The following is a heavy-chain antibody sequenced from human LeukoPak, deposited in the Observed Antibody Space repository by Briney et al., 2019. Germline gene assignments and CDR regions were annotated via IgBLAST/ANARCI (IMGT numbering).Heavy chain of an antibody. CDR3: ARDPWGGDIVVVPAAIHDP. Sequence: ASVKVSCKASGYPFTGYYLHWVRQAPGQGLEWMGRINCNSGGTNYAQKFQGRVTMTRDTSISTAHMELNRLRSDDTAVYYCARDPWGGDIVVVPAAIHDPWGQGTLVTVSS. CDR1: GYPFTGYY. CDR2: INCNSGGT. D-gene: IGHD2-2*01. V-gene: IGHV1-2*06. J-gene: IGHJ5*02.